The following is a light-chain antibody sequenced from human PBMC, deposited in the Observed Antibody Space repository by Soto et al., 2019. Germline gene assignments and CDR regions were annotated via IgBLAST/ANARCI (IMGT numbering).Light chain of an antibody. CDR2: RDS. CDR3: QVWDSRTWDV. CDR1: NIGSKN. V-gene: IGLV3-9*01. Sequence: SYELTQPLSVSVALGQTARITCGGNNIGSKNVHWYQQKPGQAPVLVIYRDSNRPSGIPERFSGSNSGNTATLTISRAQAGDEADYYCQVWDSRTWDVFGGGTKLTVL. J-gene: IGLJ2*01.